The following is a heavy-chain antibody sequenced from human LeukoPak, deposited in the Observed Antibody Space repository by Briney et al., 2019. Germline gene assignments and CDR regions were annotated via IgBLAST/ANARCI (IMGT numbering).Heavy chain of an antibody. V-gene: IGHV3-30-3*01. J-gene: IGHJ4*02. CDR3: ARDRGWYHADS. D-gene: IGHD6-19*01. CDR1: GFTFSSYA. CDR2: ISYDGSNK. Sequence: GRPLRLSCAASGFTFSSYAMHWVRQAPGKGLEWVAVISYDGSNKYYADSVKGRFTISRDNSKNTLYLQMNSLRAEDTAVYYCARDRGWYHADSWGQGTLVTVSS.